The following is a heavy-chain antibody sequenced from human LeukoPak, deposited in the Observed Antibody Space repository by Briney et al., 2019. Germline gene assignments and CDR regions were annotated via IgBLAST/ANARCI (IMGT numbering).Heavy chain of an antibody. D-gene: IGHD2-2*01. CDR2: SYSGGST. Sequence: PGGSLRLSCAASGLTVSSNYMSWVRQAPGKGLELVSVSYSGGSTYYADSVKGRFTISRDNSKNTLYLQMNSLRAEDTAVYYCAKVKDIVVVPAAIEEGFDYWGQGTLVTVSS. CDR1: GLTVSSNY. V-gene: IGHV3-53*05. J-gene: IGHJ4*02. CDR3: AKVKDIVVVPAAIEEGFDY.